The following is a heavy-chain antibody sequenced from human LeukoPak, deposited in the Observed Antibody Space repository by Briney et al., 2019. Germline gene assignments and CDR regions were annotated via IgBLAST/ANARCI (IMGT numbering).Heavy chain of an antibody. CDR2: IYYSGTT. J-gene: IGHJ4*02. CDR1: GGSISSSTYF. CDR3: ARKYGSSSPHY. V-gene: IGHV4-39*07. D-gene: IGHD6-6*01. Sequence: SETLSLTCTVSGGSISSSTYFWGWVRQPPGKGMEWIGSIYYSGTTYYNPSLKSRVSMSVYTSKNQFSLKLTSVTAADTAVYYCARKYGSSSPHYWGQGTLVTVSS.